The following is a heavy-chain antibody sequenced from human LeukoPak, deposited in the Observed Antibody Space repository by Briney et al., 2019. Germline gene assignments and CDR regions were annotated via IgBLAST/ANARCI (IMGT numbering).Heavy chain of an antibody. Sequence: SETLSLTCAVYGGSFSGYYWSWIRQPPGKGLEWIGEINHSGSTNYNPSLKSRVTISVDTSKNQFSLKLSSVTAADTAVYYCARRALDPWGQETLVTVSS. V-gene: IGHV4-34*01. D-gene: IGHD1-26*01. J-gene: IGHJ5*02. CDR2: INHSGST. CDR1: GGSFSGYY. CDR3: ARRALDP.